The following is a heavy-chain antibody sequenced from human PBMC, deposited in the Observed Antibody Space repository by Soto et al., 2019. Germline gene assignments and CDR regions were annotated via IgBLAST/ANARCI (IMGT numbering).Heavy chain of an antibody. Sequence: QVLLQESGPGLVKPSETLSLTCSVFGDSISSYYWSWIRQPPGKGLEWIGYIYDSGSTNYNPFLKSRVTISIDTARNQFSLKLSSVTAADTAVYYCARESTVTTFTSWFDPWGQGTLVTVSS. CDR1: GDSISSYY. J-gene: IGHJ5*02. D-gene: IGHD4-17*01. V-gene: IGHV4-59*01. CDR3: ARESTVTTFTSWFDP. CDR2: IYDSGST.